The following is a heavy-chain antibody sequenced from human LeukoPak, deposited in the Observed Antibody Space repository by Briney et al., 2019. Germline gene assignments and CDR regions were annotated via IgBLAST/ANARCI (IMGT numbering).Heavy chain of an antibody. J-gene: IGHJ4*02. Sequence: GASVKVSCKASGYTFTSYGISWVRQAPGQGLEWMGWISAYNGNTNYAQKLQGRVTMTTDTSTSTAYMELRSLRSDDTAVYYCARGRAYDFWSGYYTGINDYWGQGTLVTVSS. CDR1: GYTFTSYG. D-gene: IGHD3-3*01. V-gene: IGHV1-18*01. CDR3: ARGRAYDFWSGYYTGINDY. CDR2: ISAYNGNT.